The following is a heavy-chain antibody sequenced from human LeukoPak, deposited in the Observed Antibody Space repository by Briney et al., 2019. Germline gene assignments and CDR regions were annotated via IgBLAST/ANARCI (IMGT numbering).Heavy chain of an antibody. CDR1: GYTFTSYG. D-gene: IGHD2-15*01. V-gene: IGHV1-2*02. CDR2: INPHSGGT. J-gene: IGHJ4*02. Sequence: ASVKVSCKASGYTFTSYGISWVRQAPGQGLEWMGWINPHSGGTNYAQKFQGRVTMTRDTSISTAYMELSRLRFDDTAVYYCARKVAATPFDYWGQGTLVTVSS. CDR3: ARKVAATPFDY.